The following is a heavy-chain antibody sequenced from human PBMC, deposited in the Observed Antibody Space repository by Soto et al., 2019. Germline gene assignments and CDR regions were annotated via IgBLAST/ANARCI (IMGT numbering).Heavy chain of an antibody. CDR2: INHTGGT. CDR3: ATRITVFGLLIPPFDP. J-gene: IGHJ5*02. Sequence: LETLCLTYGVEGGSVNGYDWNWIRQPPGKGLEWIGEINHTGGTHYNPSLKSRVTMSVDTSKNQFSLRLSSVTAADTAIYYCATRITVFGLLIPPFDPWGQGTQVTVSS. V-gene: IGHV4-34*01. CDR1: GGSVNGYD. D-gene: IGHD3-3*01.